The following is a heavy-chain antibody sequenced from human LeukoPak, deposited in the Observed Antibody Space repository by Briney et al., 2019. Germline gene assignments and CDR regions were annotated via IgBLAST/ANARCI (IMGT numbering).Heavy chain of an antibody. Sequence: GGSLRLSCAASGFTFSSYAMSWVRQAPGKGLEWVSAISGSGGSTYYADSVKGRFTISRDNSKNTLYLQMNSLRAEDTAAYYCARGEVQKNYYSSGWYFDYWGQGTLVTVSS. J-gene: IGHJ4*02. CDR1: GFTFSSYA. V-gene: IGHV3-23*01. D-gene: IGHD6-19*01. CDR3: ARGEVQKNYYSSGWYFDY. CDR2: ISGSGGST.